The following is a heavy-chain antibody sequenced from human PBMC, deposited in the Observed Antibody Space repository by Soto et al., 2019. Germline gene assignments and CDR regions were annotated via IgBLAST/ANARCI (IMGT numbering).Heavy chain of an antibody. V-gene: IGHV1-18*01. Sequence: QGQLVQSGAEVKKPGASVKVSCKASGYTFTDYDISWVRQAPGQGLEWMGWISVDNGNTKYVESLQGRVTMTTDTSTSTAYLEVSSLRSDDTAVYYCARTSVSNYNWFDPWGQGTLVAVSS. CDR2: ISVDNGNT. CDR3: ARTSVSNYNWFDP. J-gene: IGHJ5*02. CDR1: GYTFTDYD. D-gene: IGHD4-4*01.